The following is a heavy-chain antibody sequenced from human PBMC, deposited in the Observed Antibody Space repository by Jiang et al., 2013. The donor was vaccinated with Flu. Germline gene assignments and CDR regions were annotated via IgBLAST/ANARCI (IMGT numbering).Heavy chain of an antibody. D-gene: IGHD6-13*01. Sequence: LALIYWDDDKRYSPSLKSRLTITKDTSKNQVVLTMTNMDPVGTATYYCAHKGSFPLPYDSWGQGTLVTVSS. J-gene: IGHJ4*02. V-gene: IGHV2-5*02. CDR3: AHKGSFPLPYDS. CDR2: IYWDDDK.